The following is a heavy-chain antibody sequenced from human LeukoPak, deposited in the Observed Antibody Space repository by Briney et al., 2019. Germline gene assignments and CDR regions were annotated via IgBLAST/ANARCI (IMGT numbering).Heavy chain of an antibody. CDR1: GFTFSSYG. V-gene: IGHV3-30*19. J-gene: IGHJ4*02. D-gene: IGHD6-19*01. CDR2: ISYDGSNK. Sequence: GGSLRLSCAASGFTFSSYGMHWVRQAPGKGLEWVAVISYDGSNKYYADSVKGRFTISRDNSKNTLYLQMNSLRAEDTAVYYCAREGVESSGWYRARGDYLDYWGQGTLVTVSS. CDR3: AREGVESSGWYRARGDYLDY.